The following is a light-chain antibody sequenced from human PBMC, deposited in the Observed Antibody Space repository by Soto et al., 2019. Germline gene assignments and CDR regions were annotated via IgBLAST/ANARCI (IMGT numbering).Light chain of an antibody. Sequence: QSVLTQSSSASASLGSSVKLTCTLSSGHSSYIIAWHQQQPGKAPRYLMKLEGSGSYNTGSGVPDRFSGSSSGADRYLTIANLPFEDAADYYCETGDSHTHTVFGGGTKLTVL. V-gene: IGLV4-60*02. CDR3: ETGDSHTHTV. CDR1: SGHSSYI. J-gene: IGLJ3*02. CDR2: LEGSGSY.